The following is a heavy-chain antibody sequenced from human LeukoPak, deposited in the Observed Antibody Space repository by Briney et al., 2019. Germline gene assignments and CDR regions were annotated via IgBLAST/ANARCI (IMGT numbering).Heavy chain of an antibody. CDR2: IRYDGSNK. CDR3: AKGYYGSGVSLDY. D-gene: IGHD3-10*01. V-gene: IGHV3-30*02. CDR1: GFTFSSYG. Sequence: PGGSLRLSCAASGFTFSSYGMHWVRQAPGKGLEWVAFIRYDGSNKYYADSVRGRFTISRDNSKNTLYLQMNSLRAEDTAVYYCAKGYYGSGVSLDYWGQGTLATVSS. J-gene: IGHJ4*02.